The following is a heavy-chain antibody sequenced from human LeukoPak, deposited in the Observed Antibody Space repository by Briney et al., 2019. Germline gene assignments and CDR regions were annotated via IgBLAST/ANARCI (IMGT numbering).Heavy chain of an antibody. J-gene: IGHJ4*02. CDR3: ARSSVVAAAGPYYFDY. CDR2: IIPIFGTA. V-gene: IGHV1-69*06. CDR1: GGTFSSYA. Sequence: SVKVSCKASGGTFSSYAISWVRQAPGQGLEWMGGIIPIFGTANYAQKFQGRVTITADKSTSTAYMELSSLRSEDTAVYYCARSSVVAAAGPYYFDYWGQGTLVTVSS. D-gene: IGHD6-13*01.